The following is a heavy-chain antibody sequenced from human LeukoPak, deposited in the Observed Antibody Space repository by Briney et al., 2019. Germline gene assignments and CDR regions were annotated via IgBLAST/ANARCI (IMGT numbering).Heavy chain of an antibody. D-gene: IGHD6-13*01. Sequence: SGTLSLTCAVSGGSISSSNWWSWVRQPPGKGLEWIGEIYHSGSTNYNPSLKSRVTISVDKSKNQFSLKLSSVTAADTAVYYCASSNNPSSWFYYFDYWGQGTLVTVSS. V-gene: IGHV4-4*02. J-gene: IGHJ4*02. CDR1: GGSISSSNW. CDR2: IYHSGST. CDR3: ASSNNPSSWFYYFDY.